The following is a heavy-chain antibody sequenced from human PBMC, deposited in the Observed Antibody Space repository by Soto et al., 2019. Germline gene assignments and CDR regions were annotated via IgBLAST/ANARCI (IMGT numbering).Heavy chain of an antibody. CDR2: IIPFFGTA. D-gene: IGHD3-16*01. Sequence: QVQLVQSGAEVKKTGSSVKVSCKASGGNFNTFGFSWVRQAPGQGLEWMGGIIPFFGTAKYSQKFEDKITLTADESTNTVYMDLRSLTFEDTAIYYCARSAPMEAGDKYYYDFWGQGALITVSS. CDR1: GGNFNTFG. CDR3: ARSAPMEAGDKYYYDF. J-gene: IGHJ4*02. V-gene: IGHV1-69*01.